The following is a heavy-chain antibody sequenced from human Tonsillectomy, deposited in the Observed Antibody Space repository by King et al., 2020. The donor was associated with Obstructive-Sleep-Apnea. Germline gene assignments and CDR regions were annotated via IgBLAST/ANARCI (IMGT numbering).Heavy chain of an antibody. J-gene: IGHJ4*02. CDR1: GVTFSSYA. Sequence: QLVQSGAEVKKPGSSVKVSCKASGVTFSSYAISWVRQGPGQGLEWMGGIIPIFGTANYAQKFQGRVTITADESTSTAYMELSSLRSEDTAVYYCAREVVGATTPYYFDYWGQGTLVTVSS. V-gene: IGHV1-69*01. CDR3: AREVVGATTPYYFDY. D-gene: IGHD1-26*01. CDR2: IIPIFGTA.